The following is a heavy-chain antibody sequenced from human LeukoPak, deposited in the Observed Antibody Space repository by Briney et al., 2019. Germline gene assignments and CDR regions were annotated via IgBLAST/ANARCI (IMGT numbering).Heavy chain of an antibody. CDR2: ISGRGDST. Sequence: PGGSLRLSCAASGFAFSSYGMSWVRRAPGKGLEWVSGISGRGDSTYYADSVKGRFIISRDNSKKTLYLQMTSLSAGDTAVYYCAKGGWSGSPLNWFDPWGQGTLVTVSS. J-gene: IGHJ5*02. D-gene: IGHD3-3*01. CDR1: GFAFSSYG. V-gene: IGHV3-23*01. CDR3: AKGGWSGSPLNWFDP.